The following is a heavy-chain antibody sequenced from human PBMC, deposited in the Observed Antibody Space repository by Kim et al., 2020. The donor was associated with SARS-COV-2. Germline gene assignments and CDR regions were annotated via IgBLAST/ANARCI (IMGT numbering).Heavy chain of an antibody. CDR3: ARDDGDYPSS. CDR1: GGSISSYY. V-gene: IGHV4-4*07. D-gene: IGHD4-17*01. CDR2: IYISGTT. J-gene: IGHJ5*02. Sequence: SETLSLTCTVSGGSISSYYWSWIRQPAGKGLEWIGRIYISGTTNYNPALKSRVTMSVDTSKNQFSLKLSSVTAADAAVYYCARDDGDYPSSWGQGTLVTVSS.